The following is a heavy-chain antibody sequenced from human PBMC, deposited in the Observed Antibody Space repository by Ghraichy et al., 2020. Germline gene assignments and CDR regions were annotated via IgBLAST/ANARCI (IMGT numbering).Heavy chain of an antibody. V-gene: IGHV1-24*01. CDR3: ATGILAVAGTRGGYNYYYYGMDV. Sequence: ASVKVSCKVSGYTLTELSMHWVRRAPGKGLEWMGGFDLEEGETIYAQKFQGRVTMTEDTSTDTADMELSSLRSEDTAVYYCATGILAVAGTRGGYNYYYYGMDVWGQGTTVTVSS. CDR2: FDLEEGET. J-gene: IGHJ6*02. CDR1: GYTLTELS. D-gene: IGHD6-19*01.